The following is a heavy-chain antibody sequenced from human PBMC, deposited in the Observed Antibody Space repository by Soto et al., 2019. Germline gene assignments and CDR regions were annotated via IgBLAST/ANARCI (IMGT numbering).Heavy chain of an antibody. V-gene: IGHV4-39*02. D-gene: IGHD4-17*01. CDR2: NYYSGST. Sequence: QLQLQESGPGLVKPSETLSLTCTVSGVSISSSSYYWGWIRQPPGKGLEWIGSNYYSGSTYYNPSLKGRVTLSVDTPKHQFSRKLRAVTAADRAVYYCAREGGDYGRWDGMYFGGQGSTVTVSS. CDR1: GVSISSSSYY. CDR3: AREGGDYGRWDGMYF. J-gene: IGHJ6*02.